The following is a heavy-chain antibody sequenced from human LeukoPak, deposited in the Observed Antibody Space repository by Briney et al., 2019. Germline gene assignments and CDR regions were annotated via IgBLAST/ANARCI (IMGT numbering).Heavy chain of an antibody. V-gene: IGHV1-2*02. CDR3: ARDLGHYYDSSGYYYDSYYGMDV. J-gene: IGHJ6*02. Sequence: ASVKVSCKASGYTFTGYYIHWVRPAPGQGLEWMGWINPNSGGTNYAQKFQGRVTMTRDTSISTAYMELSRLRSDDTAVYYCARDLGHYYDSSGYYYDSYYGMDVWGQGTTVTVSS. CDR1: GYTFTGYY. CDR2: INPNSGGT. D-gene: IGHD3-22*01.